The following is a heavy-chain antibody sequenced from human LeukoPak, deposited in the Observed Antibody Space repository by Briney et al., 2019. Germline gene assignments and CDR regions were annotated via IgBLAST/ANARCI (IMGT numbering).Heavy chain of an antibody. D-gene: IGHD4-17*01. CDR3: ARLNYGDYRGGFDY. Sequence: PSETLSLTCTVSGGSISSYYWSWIRQPPGKGLEWIGYIYYSGSTNYNPSLKSRVTISVDTSKNLFSLKLSSVTAADTAVYYCARLNYGDYRGGFDYWGQGTLVTVSS. J-gene: IGHJ4*02. CDR2: IYYSGST. CDR1: GGSISSYY. V-gene: IGHV4-59*08.